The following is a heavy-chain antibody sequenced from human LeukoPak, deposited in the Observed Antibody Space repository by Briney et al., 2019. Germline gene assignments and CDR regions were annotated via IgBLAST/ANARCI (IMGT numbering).Heavy chain of an antibody. V-gene: IGHV4-34*01. CDR1: GGSFSGYY. J-gene: IGHJ4*02. CDR3: ARTSSTSPGGGYYFAY. CDR2: INHSGST. Sequence: PSETLSLTCAVYGGSFSGYYWSWIRQPPGKGLEWIGEINHSGSTNYDPSLKSRVTISVDTSKNQFSLKLSSVTAADTAVYYCARTSSTSPGGGYYFAYWGQGTLVTVSS. D-gene: IGHD2-2*01.